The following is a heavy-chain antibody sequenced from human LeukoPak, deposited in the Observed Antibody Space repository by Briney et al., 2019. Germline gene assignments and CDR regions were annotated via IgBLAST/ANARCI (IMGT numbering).Heavy chain of an antibody. CDR3: ARDGIVGATNPSEYYYYMDV. CDR1: GYTFTRYY. Sequence: ASVKVSCKASGYTFTRYYMHWVRQAPGQGLEWMGWINPNSGGTNYAQKFQGRVTMTRDTSISTAYMELSRLRSDDTAVYYCARDGIVGATNPSEYYYYMDVWGKGTTVTVSS. CDR2: INPNSGGT. D-gene: IGHD1-26*01. V-gene: IGHV1-2*02. J-gene: IGHJ6*03.